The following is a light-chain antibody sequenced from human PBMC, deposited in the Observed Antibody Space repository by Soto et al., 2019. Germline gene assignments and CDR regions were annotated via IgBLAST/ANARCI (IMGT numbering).Light chain of an antibody. CDR3: QQTYSTPFT. CDR2: AVS. J-gene: IGKJ3*01. Sequence: DIQMTQSPSSLSASVGDRVTITCRSSQTMNNYLSWIQQKPGKAPKLLIYAVSTRHSGVPSRFSGSGSGTAFTLTIRSLQPEDFATYYCQQTYSTPFTFGPGTKVDVK. CDR1: QTMNNY. V-gene: IGKV1-39*01.